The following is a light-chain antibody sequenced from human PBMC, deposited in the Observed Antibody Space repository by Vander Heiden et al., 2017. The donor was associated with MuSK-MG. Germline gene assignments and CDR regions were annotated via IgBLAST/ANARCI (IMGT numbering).Light chain of an antibody. CDR2: AAS. V-gene: IGKV1-6*01. CDR1: QGVGND. CDR3: GQDSNYTYT. J-gene: IGKJ2*01. Sequence: AIQMTQSPSSLSASVGDRVIITCRASQGVGNDLGWYQQKPGKAPKLLIYAASRLQSGVPSRFSGGGSGTDFTLTISRLQPEDFATYYCGQDSNYTYTFGQGTKLXIK.